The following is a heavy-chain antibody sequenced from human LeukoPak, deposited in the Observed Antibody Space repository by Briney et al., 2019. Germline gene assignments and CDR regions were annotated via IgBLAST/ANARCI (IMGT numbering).Heavy chain of an antibody. CDR2: ISYDGSNK. J-gene: IGHJ5*02. CDR3: ARDPVGATAINWFDP. V-gene: IGHV3-30-3*01. CDR1: GFTFSSYA. Sequence: GRSLRLSCAASGFTFSSYAMHWVRQAPGKGLEWVAVISYDGSNKYYADSVKGRFTISRDNSKNTLYLQMNSLRAEDTAVYYCARDPVGATAINWFDPWGQGTLVTVSS. D-gene: IGHD1-26*01.